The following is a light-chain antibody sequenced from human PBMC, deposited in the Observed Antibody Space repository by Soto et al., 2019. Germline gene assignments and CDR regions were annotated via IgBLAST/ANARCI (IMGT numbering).Light chain of an antibody. CDR3: QQYSNWPPAIT. CDR2: GSS. V-gene: IGKV3-15*01. J-gene: IGKJ5*01. CDR1: ETISTN. Sequence: EIVLTQSQATLSVSQIERATLSCRATETISTNLAWFQRKPGQPPRLLIYGSSTRATGVPDRFSGSGSGTEFTLIISSLQSEDVALYYCQQYSNWPPAITFGQGTRVEIK.